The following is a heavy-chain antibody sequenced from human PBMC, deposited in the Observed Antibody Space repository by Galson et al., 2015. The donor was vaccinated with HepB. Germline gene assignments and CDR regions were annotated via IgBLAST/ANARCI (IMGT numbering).Heavy chain of an antibody. CDR1: GFTFSSYG. Sequence: SLRLSCAVSGFTFSSYGMHWVRQAPGKGLEWVAVISYDGSNKYYADSVKGRFTISRDNSKNTLYLQMNSLRAEDTAVYYCAKAFRRSSSLHEGWDYWGQGTLVTVSS. D-gene: IGHD6-6*01. CDR2: ISYDGSNK. J-gene: IGHJ4*02. V-gene: IGHV3-30*18. CDR3: AKAFRRSSSLHEGWDY.